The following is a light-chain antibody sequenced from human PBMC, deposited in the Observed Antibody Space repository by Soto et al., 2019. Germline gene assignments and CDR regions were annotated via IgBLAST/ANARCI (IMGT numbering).Light chain of an antibody. CDR1: QSIGTW. Sequence: DIQMTQSPSALSASVGDRVTITCRASQSIGTWLAWYQQKPGKAPKLLIYTASTLESGVPSRFSGSGSGTEFTLTISSLQPDDFATYYCQQYNSYSPFTFGQGTKLEI. J-gene: IGKJ2*01. V-gene: IGKV1-5*03. CDR3: QQYNSYSPFT. CDR2: TAS.